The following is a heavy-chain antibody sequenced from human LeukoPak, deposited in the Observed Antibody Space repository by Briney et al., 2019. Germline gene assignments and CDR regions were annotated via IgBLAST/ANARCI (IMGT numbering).Heavy chain of an antibody. Sequence: SVKVSCKASGGTFSSYAISWVRQAPGQGLEWMGRIIPILGIANYAQKFQGRVMITADKSTSTAYMELSSLRSEDTAVYYCARGDYFDYWGQGTLVTVSS. V-gene: IGHV1-69*04. CDR3: ARGDYFDY. CDR2: IIPILGIA. J-gene: IGHJ4*02. CDR1: GGTFSSYA.